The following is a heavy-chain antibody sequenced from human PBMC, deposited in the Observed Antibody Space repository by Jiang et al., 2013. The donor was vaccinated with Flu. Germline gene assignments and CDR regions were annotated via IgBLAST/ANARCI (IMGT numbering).Heavy chain of an antibody. CDR2: IYYSGST. CDR3: ARTHERVVVSNWFDP. Sequence: GSGLVKPSETLSLTCTVSGGSISSYYWSWIRQPPGKGLEWIGYIYYSGSTNYNPSLKSRVTISVDTSKNQFSLKLSSVTAADTAVYYCARTHERVVVSNWFDPWGQGTLVTVSS. D-gene: IGHD3-22*01. CDR1: GGSISSYY. V-gene: IGHV4-59*13. J-gene: IGHJ5*02.